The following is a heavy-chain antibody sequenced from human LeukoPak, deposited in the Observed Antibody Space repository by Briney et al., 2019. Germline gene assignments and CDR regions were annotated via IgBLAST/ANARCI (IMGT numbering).Heavy chain of an antibody. D-gene: IGHD3-3*01. Sequence: GRSLRLSCAASGFTVSSNYMSWVRQAPGKGLEWVPVIYSGGSTYYADSVKGRFTISRDNAKNSLYLQMNSLRAEDTALYYCAKGYDFWSGYYDYWGQGTLVTVSS. J-gene: IGHJ4*02. CDR2: IYSGGST. V-gene: IGHV3-53*05. CDR1: GFTVSSNY. CDR3: AKGYDFWSGYYDY.